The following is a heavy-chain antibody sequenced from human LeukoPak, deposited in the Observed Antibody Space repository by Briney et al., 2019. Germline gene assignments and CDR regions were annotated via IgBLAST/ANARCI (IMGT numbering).Heavy chain of an antibody. Sequence: ASVKVSCKASGYTFTSYYMHWVRQAPGQGLEWIGIINPSGASTGYAQKFQGRVTMTWDTSTTTVYMELSSLRSEDTAVYYCARFSSNWYSSFDYWGQGTLVTVSS. CDR3: ARFSSNWYSSFDY. V-gene: IGHV1-46*01. CDR1: GYTFTSYY. CDR2: INPSGAST. J-gene: IGHJ4*02. D-gene: IGHD6-13*01.